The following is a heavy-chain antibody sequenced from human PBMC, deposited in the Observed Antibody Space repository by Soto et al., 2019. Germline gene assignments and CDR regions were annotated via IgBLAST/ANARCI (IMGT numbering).Heavy chain of an antibody. V-gene: IGHV1-18*01. Sequence: GASAKVSCKASGYTYTSYGISWVRQDPGQGLEWMGWISAYNGNTNYAQKLQGGVTMTTDTSTSTAYMELRSLRSDDTAVYYCARSEDYYDSSGYSLPLDYWGQGTLVTVSS. J-gene: IGHJ4*02. CDR2: ISAYNGNT. CDR1: GYTYTSYG. CDR3: ARSEDYYDSSGYSLPLDY. D-gene: IGHD3-22*01.